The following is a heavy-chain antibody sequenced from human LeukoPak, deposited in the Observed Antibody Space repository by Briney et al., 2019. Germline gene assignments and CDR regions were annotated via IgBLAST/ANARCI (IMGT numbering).Heavy chain of an antibody. CDR3: ARDQPIAVAGWFDP. CDR2: INHSGST. Sequence: PSETLSLTCAVYGGSFSGYYWSWIRQPPGKGLEWIGEINHSGSTNYNPSLKSRVTISVDTSKNQFSLKLSSVTAADTAVYYCARDQPIAVAGWFDPWGQGTLVTVSS. D-gene: IGHD6-19*01. J-gene: IGHJ5*02. CDR1: GGSFSGYY. V-gene: IGHV4-34*01.